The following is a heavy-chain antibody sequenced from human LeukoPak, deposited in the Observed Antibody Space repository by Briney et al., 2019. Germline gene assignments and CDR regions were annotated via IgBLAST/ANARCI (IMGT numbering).Heavy chain of an antibody. CDR1: GFTFDDYA. D-gene: IGHD6-13*01. J-gene: IGHJ4*02. CDR2: ISWNSGSI. CDR3: AKDSRPSLGIEAAGTVFDY. Sequence: GGSLRLSCAASGFTFDDYAMHWVRQAPGKGLEWVSGISWNSGSIGYADSVKGRFTISRDNAKNSLYLQMNSLRAEDTALYYCAKDSRPSLGIEAAGTVFDYWGQGTLVTVSS. V-gene: IGHV3-9*01.